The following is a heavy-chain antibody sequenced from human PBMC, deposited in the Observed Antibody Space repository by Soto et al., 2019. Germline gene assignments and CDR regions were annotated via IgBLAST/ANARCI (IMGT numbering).Heavy chain of an antibody. Sequence: PSETLSLTCTVSGGSISSYYWSWIRQPPGKGLEWIAYIDYSGSTNYNTSLKSRVTISVDTSKIQFSLKLSSVTAADTAMYYCARGRRSSSRLDAFDIWGQGTMVT. CDR2: IDYSGST. CDR3: ARGRRSSSRLDAFDI. J-gene: IGHJ3*02. D-gene: IGHD6-13*01. CDR1: GGSISSYY. V-gene: IGHV4-59*01.